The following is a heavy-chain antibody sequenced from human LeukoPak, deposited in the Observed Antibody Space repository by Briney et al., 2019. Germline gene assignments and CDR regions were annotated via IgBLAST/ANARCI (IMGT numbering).Heavy chain of an antibody. CDR3: ARDWGSTTTPNWFDP. CDR1: GYTFNNYG. V-gene: IGHV1-18*01. D-gene: IGHD2-15*01. J-gene: IGHJ5*02. Sequence: ASVNVSFKSSGYTFNNYGISWVRQAPGQGLEWMGWISPYNRNTDYPRKFQGRLTMTTDTSTNTVYMELRNLGYDDTAIYYCARDWGSTTTPNWFDPWGQGTLVTVSS. CDR2: ISPYNRNT.